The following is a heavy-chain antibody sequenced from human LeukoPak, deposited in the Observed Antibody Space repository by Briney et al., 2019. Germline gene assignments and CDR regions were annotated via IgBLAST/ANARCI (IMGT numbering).Heavy chain of an antibody. D-gene: IGHD2-2*01. Sequence: GASVKVSCKASGYTFASYYMHWVRQAPGQGLEWMGRINPNSGDTNYAQNFQGRVTMTRDTSINTAYMELSRLRSDDTAVYYCARDYCSSTSCLFDYWGQGTLVTVS. CDR3: ARDYCSSTSCLFDY. J-gene: IGHJ4*02. CDR2: INPNSGDT. V-gene: IGHV1-2*06. CDR1: GYTFASYY.